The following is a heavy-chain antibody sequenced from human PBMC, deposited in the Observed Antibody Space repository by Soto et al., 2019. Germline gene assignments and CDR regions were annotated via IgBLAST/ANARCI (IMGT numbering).Heavy chain of an antibody. V-gene: IGHV1-18*01. CDR2: ISAYNGNT. D-gene: IGHD3-3*01. CDR1: GYTFTSYG. CDR3: ARWGQYYDFWSGYYTMDY. J-gene: IGHJ4*02. Sequence: QVQLVQSGAEVKKPGASVKVSCKASGYTFTSYGISWVRQAPGQGLEWMGWISAYNGNTNYAQKLQGRVTITTDTSTSTAYMELRSLRSDDTAVYYCARWGQYYDFWSGYYTMDYWGQGTLVTVSS.